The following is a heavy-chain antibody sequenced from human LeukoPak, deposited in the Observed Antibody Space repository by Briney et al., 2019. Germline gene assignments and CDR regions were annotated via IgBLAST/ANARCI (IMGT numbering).Heavy chain of an antibody. J-gene: IGHJ3*02. CDR3: ARFVGVSDDTFDI. CDR1: GGSVSTYS. Sequence: PSETLSLTCTVSGGSVSTYSWSWIRQPPGKGLEWIGYIYYSGSTTYNPSLKRRVSISIDMSEKQISLKLSSVTATDTAVYYCARFVGVSDDTFDIWGQGTMVTVSS. CDR2: IYYSGST. V-gene: IGHV4-59*02. D-gene: IGHD3-16*01.